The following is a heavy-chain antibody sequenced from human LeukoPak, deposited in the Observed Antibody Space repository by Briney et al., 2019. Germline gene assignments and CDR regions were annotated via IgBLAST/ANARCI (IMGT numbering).Heavy chain of an antibody. CDR3: ARGGLNGAANWFDP. CDR1: GYSISSGYY. Sequence: PSETLSLTCTVSGYSISSGYYWGWIRQPPGKGLEWIGSIYHSGSTYYNPSLKSRVTISVDTSKNQFSLKLSSVTAADTAVYYCARGGLNGAANWFDPWGQGTLVTVSS. CDR2: IYHSGST. D-gene: IGHD2-15*01. V-gene: IGHV4-38-2*02. J-gene: IGHJ5*02.